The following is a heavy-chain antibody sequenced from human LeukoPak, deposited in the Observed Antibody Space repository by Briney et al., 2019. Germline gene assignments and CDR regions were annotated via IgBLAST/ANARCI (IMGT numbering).Heavy chain of an antibody. CDR3: AKGKRYPDY. CDR2: ISYDGSNK. V-gene: IGHV3-30*18. CDR1: GFTFSSSG. J-gene: IGHJ4*02. Sequence: GGSLRLSCAASGFTFSSSGMHWVRQAPGKGLEWVAVISYDGSNKYYADSVKGRFTFSRDNSKNTLYLQMNSLRAEDTAVYYCAKGKRYPDYWGQGTLVTVSS. D-gene: IGHD1-1*01.